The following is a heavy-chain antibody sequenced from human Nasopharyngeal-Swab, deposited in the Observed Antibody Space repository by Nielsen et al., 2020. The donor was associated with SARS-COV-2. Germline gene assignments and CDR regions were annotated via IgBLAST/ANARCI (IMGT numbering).Heavy chain of an antibody. CDR2: IKSKTDGGTT. D-gene: IGHD3-3*01. V-gene: IGHV3-15*07. CDR1: GFTFSNAW. Sequence: GESLKISCAASGFTFSNAWMNWVRQAPGKGLEWVGRIKSKTDGGTTDYAAPVKDRFTISRDDSKNTLYLQMNSLNTEDTAVYYCTTDRGFWSGRDTFDIWGQGTMVTVSS. J-gene: IGHJ3*02. CDR3: TTDRGFWSGRDTFDI.